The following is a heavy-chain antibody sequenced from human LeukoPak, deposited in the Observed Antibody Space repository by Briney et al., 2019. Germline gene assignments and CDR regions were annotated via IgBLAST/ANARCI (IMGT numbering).Heavy chain of an antibody. D-gene: IGHD2-2*01. CDR3: AKDGLGYCSSTSCYVNWFDP. CDR1: GFTFSSYA. CDR2: ISGSGGST. J-gene: IGHJ5*02. V-gene: IGHV3-23*01. Sequence: PGGSLRLSCAASGFTFSSYAMSWVRQAPGKGLEWVSAISGSGGSTYYADSVKGRFTISRDNSKNTLYLQMNSLRAEDTAVYYCAKDGLGYCSSTSCYVNWFDPWGQGTLVTVSS.